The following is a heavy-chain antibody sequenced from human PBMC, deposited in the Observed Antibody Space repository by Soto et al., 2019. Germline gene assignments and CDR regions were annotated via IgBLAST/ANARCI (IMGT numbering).Heavy chain of an antibody. CDR1: GFTFSSDW. CDR2: IKSDGSGT. CDR3: ARGDGDYYDGNGYLGRH. D-gene: IGHD3-22*01. Sequence: EVQLVESGGGLVQPGGSLTLSCAASGFTFSSDWMHWVRQAPGKGLVWVARIKSDGSGTIYADSVKGRLTISRDNARNTLYLQMNSLRAEDTAVYFCARGDGDYYDGNGYLGRHWGQGTLVTVSS. J-gene: IGHJ4*02. V-gene: IGHV3-74*01.